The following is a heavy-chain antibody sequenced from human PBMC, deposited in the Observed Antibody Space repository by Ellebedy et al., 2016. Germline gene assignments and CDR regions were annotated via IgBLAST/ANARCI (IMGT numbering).Heavy chain of an antibody. J-gene: IGHJ4*02. D-gene: IGHD3-10*01. Sequence: ESLKISCAASGFTFSNYWMHWVRQAPGKGLVWVALINSAGTTTVYADSVKGRFAFSRDNTKNTLYLQMNNLRAEDTAVYYCARDASGSYPLDHWGQGTLVTVSS. V-gene: IGHV3-74*01. CDR3: ARDASGSYPLDH. CDR1: GFTFSNYW. CDR2: INSAGTTT.